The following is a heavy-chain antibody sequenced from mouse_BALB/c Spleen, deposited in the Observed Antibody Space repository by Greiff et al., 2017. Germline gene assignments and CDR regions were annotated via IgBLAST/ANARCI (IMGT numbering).Heavy chain of an antibody. D-gene: IGHD1-1*01. J-gene: IGHJ1*01. CDR3: ARDKGGSYWYFDV. Sequence: EVMLVESGGGLVQPGGSLRLSCATSGFTFTDYYMSWVRQPPGKALEWLGFIRNKANGYTTEYSASVKGRFTISRDNSQSILYLQMNTLRAEDSATYYCARDKGGSYWYFDVWGAGTTVTVSS. CDR2: IRNKANGYTT. V-gene: IGHV7-3*02. CDR1: GFTFTDYY.